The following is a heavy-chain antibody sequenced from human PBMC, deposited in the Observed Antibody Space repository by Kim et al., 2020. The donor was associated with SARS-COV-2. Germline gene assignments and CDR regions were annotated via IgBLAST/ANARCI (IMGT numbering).Heavy chain of an antibody. D-gene: IGHD6-13*01. V-gene: IGHV4-59*01. CDR3: ARDAIAAAGTSYYYYGMDV. J-gene: IGHJ6*02. Sequence: SRVTISVDTSKNQFSLKLSSVTAADTAVYYCARDAIAAAGTSYYYYGMDVWGQGTTVTVSS.